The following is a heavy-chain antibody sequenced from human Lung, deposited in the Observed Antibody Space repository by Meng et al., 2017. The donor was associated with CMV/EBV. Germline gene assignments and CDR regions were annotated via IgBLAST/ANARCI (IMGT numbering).Heavy chain of an antibody. V-gene: IGHV3-15*01. CDR3: TTDWR. CDR2: VKSETDGGTR. Sequence: GGSLRLSCAASGFTFSDAWMSWVRQAPGKGLEWVGRVKSETDGGTRDYAAPVKDRFTISRDDSKNTLCLQMTNLKAEDTAIYYCTTDWRWGQGALVTVSS. CDR1: GFTFSDAW. J-gene: IGHJ4*02.